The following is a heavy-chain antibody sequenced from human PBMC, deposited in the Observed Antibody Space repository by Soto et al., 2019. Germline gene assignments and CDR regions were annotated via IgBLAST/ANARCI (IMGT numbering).Heavy chain of an antibody. D-gene: IGHD7-27*01. J-gene: IGHJ4*02. CDR2: IIPIFGTA. CDR3: ARASRYQNWEPTEGEGYFDY. V-gene: IGHV1-69*01. CDR1: GGTFSSYA. Sequence: QVQLVQSGAEVKKPGSSVKVSCKASGGTFSSYAISWVRQAPGQGHEWMGGIIPIFGTANYAQKFQGRVTITADESTSTAYMELSSLRSEDTAVYYCARASRYQNWEPTEGEGYFDYWGQGTLVTVSS.